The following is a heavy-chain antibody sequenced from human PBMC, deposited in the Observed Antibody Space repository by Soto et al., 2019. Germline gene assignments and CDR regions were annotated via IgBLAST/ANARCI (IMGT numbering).Heavy chain of an antibody. J-gene: IGHJ5*02. CDR3: ARGFRVAATRWWFDP. V-gene: IGHV1-18*04. D-gene: IGHD2-15*01. Sequence: AASVKVSCKASGYTFTSYYMHWVRQAPGQGLERMGWISTYNGNTNYAQKLQGRVTMTTDTSTSTAYMELRSLRSDDTAVYYCARGFRVAATRWWFDPWGQGTLVTVSS. CDR1: GYTFTSYY. CDR2: ISTYNGNT.